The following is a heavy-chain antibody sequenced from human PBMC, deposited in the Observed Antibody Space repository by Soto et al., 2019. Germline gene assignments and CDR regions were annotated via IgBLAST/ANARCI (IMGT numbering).Heavy chain of an antibody. Sequence: QVQLQESGPRLVKPSETLSLTCSVSGASISSSVSSWTWIRQPPGKGLECIGFMYHSGDSFYNPSLRSRVSISLDTSDNHFSLKLTSMTAEDTAVYYWARGGRRFGELSGFEDWGPGALVTVSS. CDR2: MYHSGDS. D-gene: IGHD3-10*01. J-gene: IGHJ4*02. CDR3: ARGGRRFGELSGFED. V-gene: IGHV4-30-4*01. CDR1: GASISSSVSS.